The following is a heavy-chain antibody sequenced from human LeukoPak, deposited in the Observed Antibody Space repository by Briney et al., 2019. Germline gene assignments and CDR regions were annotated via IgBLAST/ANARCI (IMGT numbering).Heavy chain of an antibody. CDR3: ARGKDYYDMWRSGFFDY. CDR1: GYTFTGYY. J-gene: IGHJ4*02. D-gene: IGHD3-22*01. CDR2: INPNSGGT. Sequence: ASVKVSCKASGYTFTGYYMHWVRRAPGQGLEWMGWINPNSGGTNYAQKFQGRVTITADKSTSTAYMELSSLRSEDTAVYYCARGKDYYDMWRSGFFDYWGQGTLVTVSS. V-gene: IGHV1-2*02.